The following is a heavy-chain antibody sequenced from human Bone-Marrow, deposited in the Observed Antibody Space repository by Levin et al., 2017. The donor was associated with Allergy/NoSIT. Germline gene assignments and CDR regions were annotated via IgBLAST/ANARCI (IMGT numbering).Heavy chain of an antibody. CDR3: ARGPGIAVAGTITGQSVQDY. CDR1: GGTFSSYA. Sequence: ASVKVSCKASGGTFSSYAISWVRQAPGQGLEWMGGIIPIFGTANYAQKFQGRVTITADKSTSTAYMELSSLRSEDTAVYYCARGPGIAVAGTITGQSVQDYWGQGTLVTVSS. J-gene: IGHJ4*02. D-gene: IGHD6-19*01. V-gene: IGHV1-69*06. CDR2: IIPIFGTA.